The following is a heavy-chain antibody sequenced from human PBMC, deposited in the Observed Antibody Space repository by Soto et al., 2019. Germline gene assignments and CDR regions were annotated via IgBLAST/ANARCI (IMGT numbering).Heavy chain of an antibody. CDR3: ARDSDYCTGGSCYGNFDF. D-gene: IGHD2-15*01. J-gene: IGHJ4*02. CDR2: ISHSGRT. Sequence: QVQLQESGPGLVKPSQTLSLTCTVSGGSISSGTYYWTWVRQRPGEGLEWIGFISHSGRTYYNPSLNGRAAMSEDTSESQFSLRLSSVTAADTAVYFCARDSDYCTGGSCYGNFDFWGQGTLVTVSS. V-gene: IGHV4-31*03. CDR1: GGSISSGTYY.